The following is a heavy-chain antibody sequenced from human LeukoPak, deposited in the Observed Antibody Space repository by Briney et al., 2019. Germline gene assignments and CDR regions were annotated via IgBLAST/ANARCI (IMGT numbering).Heavy chain of an antibody. J-gene: IGHJ4*02. CDR1: GFTFSSYG. Sequence: GGSLRLSCAASGFTFSSYGMHWVRQAPGKGLEWVAFIRYDGSNKYYADSVKGRFTISRDNSKNTLYLQMNSLRAEDTAVYYCAKDQDIVVVVAAPRRNRGVLDYWGQGTLVTVSS. CDR2: IRYDGSNK. V-gene: IGHV3-30*02. D-gene: IGHD2-15*01. CDR3: AKDQDIVVVVAAPRRNRGVLDY.